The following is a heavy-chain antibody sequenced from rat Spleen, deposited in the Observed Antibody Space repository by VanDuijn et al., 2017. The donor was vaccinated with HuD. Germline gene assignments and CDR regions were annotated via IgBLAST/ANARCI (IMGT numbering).Heavy chain of an antibody. V-gene: IGHV5-25*01. CDR2: ISPSGGNT. Sequence: EVQVVESGGGLVQPGRSMKLSCAASGLSFSNYDMAWVRQAPTKGLEWVASISPSGGNTNYRDSVKGRFTISRDNAKSTLYLQMNSLRSEDTALYYCAKGAFDYWGQGVMVTVSS. J-gene: IGHJ2*01. CDR1: GLSFSNYD. CDR3: AKGAFDY.